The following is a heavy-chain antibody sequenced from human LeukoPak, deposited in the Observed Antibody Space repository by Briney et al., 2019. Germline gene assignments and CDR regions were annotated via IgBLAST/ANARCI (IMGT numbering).Heavy chain of an antibody. D-gene: IGHD3-22*01. V-gene: IGHV3-48*04. CDR3: ARSRSGYYYDY. J-gene: IGHJ4*02. CDR1: GFTFSGNS. Sequence: GGSLRLSCAASGFTFSGNSMNWARQAPGRGLEWVSYISSSSSMMNYADSVKGRFTISRDNAKNSLYLQMNSLRAEDTAVYYCARSRSGYYYDYWGQGTLVTVSS. CDR2: ISSSSSMM.